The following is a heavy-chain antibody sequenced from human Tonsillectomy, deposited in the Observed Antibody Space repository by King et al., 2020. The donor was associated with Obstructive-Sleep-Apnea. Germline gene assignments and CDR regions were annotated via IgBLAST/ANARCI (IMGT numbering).Heavy chain of an antibody. CDR3: ARDRCGGDCHTSNYFDS. CDR1: GFTFSIYC. J-gene: IGHJ4*02. CDR2: IKQDGNEK. V-gene: IGHV3-7*01. Sequence: VQLVESGGGLVQPGGSLRLSCAASGFTFSIYCMSWVRQAPGEGLEWGANIKQDGNEKSYVDSVKGRFTISRDNAKNLLYLQMDTLRAEDTAVYYCARDRCGGDCHTSNYFDSWGQGTLVTVSS. D-gene: IGHD2-21*02.